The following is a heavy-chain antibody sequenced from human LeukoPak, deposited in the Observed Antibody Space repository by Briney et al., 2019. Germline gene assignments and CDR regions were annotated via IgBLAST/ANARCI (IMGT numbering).Heavy chain of an antibody. J-gene: IGHJ3*01. CDR2: IWYDGSNK. CDR1: GFTFSHYG. D-gene: IGHD4-23*01. Sequence: GGSLRLSCAASGFTFSHYGMHWVRQAPGKGLEWVAVIWYDGSNKYYADSGKGRFTISRDNSKNTLYLQMNSLRAEDTAVYFCARDYGTTVVARGAFAVWGQGTMVTVSS. CDR3: ARDYGTTVVARGAFAV. V-gene: IGHV3-33*01.